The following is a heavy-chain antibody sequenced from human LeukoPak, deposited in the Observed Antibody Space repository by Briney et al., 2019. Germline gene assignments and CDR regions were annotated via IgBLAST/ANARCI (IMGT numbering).Heavy chain of an antibody. Sequence: GGSLRLSCAASGFTFSDYYMSWIRQAPGKGLEWVSYISSSGSTIYYADSVKGRFTISRDNAKNSLYLQMNSLRAEDTAVYYCARVFPDSSGWPEFDYWGQGTLVTVSS. D-gene: IGHD6-19*01. J-gene: IGHJ4*02. CDR2: ISSSGSTI. CDR3: ARVFPDSSGWPEFDY. CDR1: GFTFSDYY. V-gene: IGHV3-11*04.